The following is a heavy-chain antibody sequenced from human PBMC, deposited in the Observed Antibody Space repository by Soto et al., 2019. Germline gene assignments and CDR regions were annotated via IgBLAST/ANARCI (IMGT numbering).Heavy chain of an antibody. J-gene: IGHJ5*01. D-gene: IGHD2-2*01. Sequence: GLSVQVSSKAYGGTFSSYTISWVRQAPGQGLEWMGRIIPILGIANYAQKFQGRVTITADKSTSTAYMELSSLRSEDTAVYYCARALHCSSTSCYRTDNWFDSWGQGTLVTVS. CDR1: GGTFSSYT. V-gene: IGHV1-69*02. CDR3: ARALHCSSTSCYRTDNWFDS. CDR2: IIPILGIA.